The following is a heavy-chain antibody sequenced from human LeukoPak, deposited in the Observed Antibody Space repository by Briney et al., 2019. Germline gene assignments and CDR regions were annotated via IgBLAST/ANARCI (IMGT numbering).Heavy chain of an antibody. CDR1: GFTFTSYW. Sequence: GGSLRLSCAASGFTFTSYWMSWVRQAPGKGLEWVANIRQDGSEKNYVDSVRGRFAISRDNARDSLFLQMNSLTAEDTAVYFCSTGGVHWGRGTLVTVSS. CDR2: IRQDGSEK. D-gene: IGHD3-16*01. V-gene: IGHV3-7*01. J-gene: IGHJ4*02. CDR3: STGGVH.